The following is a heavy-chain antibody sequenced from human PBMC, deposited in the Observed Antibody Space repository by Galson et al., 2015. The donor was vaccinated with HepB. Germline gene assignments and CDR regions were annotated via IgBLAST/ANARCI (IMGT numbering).Heavy chain of an antibody. D-gene: IGHD2-2*01. V-gene: IGHV3-23*01. J-gene: IGHJ5*02. CDR1: GFTFSSYA. Sequence: SLRLSCAASGFTFSSYAMSWVRQAPGRGLEWVSAISGSGGSTYYADSVKGRFTISRDNSKNTLYLQMNSLRAEDTAVYYCAKEGRIVVVPAAWGQGTLVTVSS. CDR3: AKEGRIVVVPAA. CDR2: ISGSGGST.